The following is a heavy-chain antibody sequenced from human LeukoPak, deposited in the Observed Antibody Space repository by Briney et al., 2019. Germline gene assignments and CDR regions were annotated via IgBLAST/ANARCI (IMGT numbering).Heavy chain of an antibody. CDR2: MNKDGSEK. D-gene: IGHD1/OR15-1a*01. CDR1: GFILSNHW. Sequence: TGGSLRLSCAASGFILSNHWMTWVRQAPGKGPEWVANMNKDGSEKYCVDSVKGRFTVSRDTAKNSLYLQMNNLRAEDTALYYCARNNDMDVWGQGTTVIVSS. J-gene: IGHJ6*02. CDR3: ARNNDMDV. V-gene: IGHV3-7*03.